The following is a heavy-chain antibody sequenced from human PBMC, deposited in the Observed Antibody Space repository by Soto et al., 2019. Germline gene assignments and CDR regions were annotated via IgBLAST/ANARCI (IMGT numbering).Heavy chain of an antibody. CDR1: GFSFSSYA. Sequence: GGSLRLSCAASGFSFSSYAMTWVRQAPGKGLEWVSAIGRSGGSTYYADSVKGRFTISRDNSKNTLYLQMNSLRAEDTAIYYCAKDRLDSIYYYYYYMDVWGKGTTVTVSS. J-gene: IGHJ6*03. V-gene: IGHV3-23*01. CDR3: AKDRLDSIYYYYYYMDV. D-gene: IGHD2-15*01. CDR2: IGRSGGST.